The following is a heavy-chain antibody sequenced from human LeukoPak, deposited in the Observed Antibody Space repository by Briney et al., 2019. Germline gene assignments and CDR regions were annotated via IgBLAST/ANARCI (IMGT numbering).Heavy chain of an antibody. V-gene: IGHV4-39*07. CDR2: IYYSGST. J-gene: IGHJ4*02. CDR3: ARVAARKWFDY. D-gene: IGHD6-6*01. CDR1: GGSISSYY. Sequence: SETLSLTCTVSGGSISSYYWGWIRQPPGKGLEWIGSIYYSGSTYYNPSLKSRVTISVDTSKNQFSLKLSSVTAADTAVYYCARVAARKWFDYWGQGTLVTVSS.